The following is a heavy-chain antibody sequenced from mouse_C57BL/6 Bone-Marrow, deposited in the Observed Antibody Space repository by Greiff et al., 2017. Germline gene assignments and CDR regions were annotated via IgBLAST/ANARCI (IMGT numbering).Heavy chain of an antibody. J-gene: IGHJ2*01. D-gene: IGHD1-1*01. CDR1: GYTFTSYW. V-gene: IGHV1-64*01. CDR2: IHPNSGST. CDR3: ARKHYYGSSFDY. Sequence: VQLQQSGAELMKPGASVKLSCKASGYTFTSYWIHWVKQRPGQGLEWIGMIHPNSGSTNYNEKFKSKATLTVDKSSSTAYMQLSSLTSEDSAVYYCARKHYYGSSFDYWGQGTTLTVSS.